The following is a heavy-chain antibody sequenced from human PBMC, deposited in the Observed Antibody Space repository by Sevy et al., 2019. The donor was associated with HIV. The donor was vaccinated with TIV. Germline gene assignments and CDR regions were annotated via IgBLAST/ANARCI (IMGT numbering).Heavy chain of an antibody. D-gene: IGHD2-15*01. CDR1: GASFSGYY. CDR3: ARHCTGGSCSHAFDI. V-gene: IGHV4-34*01. J-gene: IGHJ3*02. CDR2: INHSGGT. Sequence: SETLSLTCAVYGASFSGYYWSWIRQPPGKGLEWIGEINHSGGTNYNPSLKSRVTISVDTSKNQFSLKLSSVTATDTAVYYCARHCTGGSCSHAFDIWGQGTMVTVSS.